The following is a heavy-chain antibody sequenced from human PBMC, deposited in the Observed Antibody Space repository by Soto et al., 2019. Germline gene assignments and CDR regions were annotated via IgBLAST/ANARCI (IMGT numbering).Heavy chain of an antibody. Sequence: GASVKVSCKASGVTFSSYAISWVRQAPGQGLEWMGGIIPIFGTANYAQKFQGRVTITADESTSTAYMELSSLRSEDTAVYYCARDKSRGTVVTFYYYYGMDVWGQGTTVTVSS. CDR3: ARDKSRGTVVTFYYYYGMDV. CDR1: GVTFSSYA. V-gene: IGHV1-69*13. J-gene: IGHJ6*02. CDR2: IIPIFGTA. D-gene: IGHD2-15*01.